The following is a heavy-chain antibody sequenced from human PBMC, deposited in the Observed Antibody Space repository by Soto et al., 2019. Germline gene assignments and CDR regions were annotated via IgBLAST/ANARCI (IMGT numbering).Heavy chain of an antibody. CDR3: ARGLGLYYFDY. CDR2: INAGNGNT. J-gene: IGHJ4*02. V-gene: IGHV1-3*01. Sequence: QVQLVQSGAEVKKPGASVKVSCKASGYTFTSYAMHWVRQAPGQRLEWMGWINAGNGNTKYSQKFQGRVTITRDTSARTAYMELSSLSSEDTAVYYCARGLGLYYFDYWGQGTLVTVSS. D-gene: IGHD1-26*01. CDR1: GYTFTSYA.